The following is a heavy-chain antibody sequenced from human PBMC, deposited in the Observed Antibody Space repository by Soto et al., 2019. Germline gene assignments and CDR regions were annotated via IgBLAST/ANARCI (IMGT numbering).Heavy chain of an antibody. CDR3: ARDPRPAYYDFCSGYPRVGGYYNGMDV. CDR2: IYYSGST. V-gene: IGHV4-31*03. Sequence: SETLSLTCTVSGGSISSGGYYWSWIRQHPGKGLEWIGYIYYSGSTYYNPSLKSRVTISVDTSKNQFSLKLSSVTAADTAVYYCARDPRPAYYDFCSGYPRVGGYYNGMDVWGQGTTVTVSS. CDR1: GGSISSGGYY. D-gene: IGHD3-3*01. J-gene: IGHJ6*02.